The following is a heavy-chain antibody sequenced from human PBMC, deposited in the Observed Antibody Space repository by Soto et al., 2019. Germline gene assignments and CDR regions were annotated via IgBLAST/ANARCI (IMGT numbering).Heavy chain of an antibody. J-gene: IGHJ6*02. CDR3: AREGAASYSLYYGTDV. CDR2: IYYDGTT. Sequence: KPSETLSLTCTVSGGSISSGDSWWSWIRQSPGTGLEWIGYIYYDGTTYYNPSLASRVTISVDTSKNQFSLKVNSVTAADTAVYYCAREGAASYSLYYGTDVWGQGTTVTVSS. D-gene: IGHD3-16*01. CDR1: GGSISSGDSW. V-gene: IGHV4-30-4*01.